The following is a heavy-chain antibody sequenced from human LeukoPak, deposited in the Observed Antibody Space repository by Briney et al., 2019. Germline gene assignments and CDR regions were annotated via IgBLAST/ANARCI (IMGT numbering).Heavy chain of an antibody. D-gene: IGHD1-20*01. CDR2: IKADGSET. Sequence: PGGSLRLSCAVSGFTFSRYWMHWVRQAPGKGLVWVSRIKADGSETNYADSVKGRFTVSRDNAKNTLYLQLNSLRVEDTAVYYCARDGDSWNFDYWGQGTLVTVSS. CDR1: GFTFSRYW. CDR3: ARDGDSWNFDY. V-gene: IGHV3-74*01. J-gene: IGHJ4*02.